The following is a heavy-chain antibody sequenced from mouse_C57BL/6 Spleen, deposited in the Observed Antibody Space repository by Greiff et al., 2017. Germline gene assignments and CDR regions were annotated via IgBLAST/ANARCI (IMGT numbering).Heavy chain of an antibody. CDR3: AGIYYYGSSPYYFDY. D-gene: IGHD1-1*01. CDR2: IYPGDGDT. V-gene: IGHV1-82*01. Sequence: QVQLKQSGPELVKPGASVKISCKASGYAFSSSWMNWVKQRPGKGLEWIGRIYPGDGDTNYNGKFKGKATLTADKSSSTAYMQLSSLTSEDSAVYFCAGIYYYGSSPYYFDYWGQGTTLTVSS. CDR1: GYAFSSSW. J-gene: IGHJ2*01.